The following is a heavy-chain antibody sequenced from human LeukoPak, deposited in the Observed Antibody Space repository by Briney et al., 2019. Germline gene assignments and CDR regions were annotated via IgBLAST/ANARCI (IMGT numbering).Heavy chain of an antibody. CDR1: GYTFSTFG. V-gene: IGHV1-8*02. D-gene: IGHD2-21*01. J-gene: IGHJ4*02. CDR2: MNPNSGNT. Sequence: ASVKVSCKASGYTFSTFGITWVRQATGQGLEWMGWMNPNSGNTGYAQKFQGRVTMTRNTSISTAYMELSSLRSEDTAVYYCAGIGDPFDYWGQGTLVTVSS. CDR3: AGIGDPFDY.